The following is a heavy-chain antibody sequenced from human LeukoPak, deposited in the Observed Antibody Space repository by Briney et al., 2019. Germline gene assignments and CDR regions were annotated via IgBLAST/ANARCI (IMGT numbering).Heavy chain of an antibody. CDR1: GDRVSSNSAA. CDR3: ARVGAGGSGWSDSYYFDY. D-gene: IGHD6-19*01. J-gene: IGHJ4*02. CDR2: TYYRSKWYN. V-gene: IGHV6-1*01. Sequence: SQTLSLTCAISGDRVSSNSAAWNWIRQSPSRGLEWLGRTYYRSKWYNDYAVSVKSRITINPDTSKNQFSLQLNSVTPEDTAVYYCARVGAGGSGWSDSYYFDYWGQGTLVTVSS.